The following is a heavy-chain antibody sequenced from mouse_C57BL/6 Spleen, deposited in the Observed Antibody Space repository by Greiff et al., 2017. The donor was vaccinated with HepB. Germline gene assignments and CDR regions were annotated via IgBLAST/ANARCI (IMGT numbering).Heavy chain of an antibody. CDR1: GYSITSGYY. D-gene: IGHD2-4*01. V-gene: IGHV3-6*01. CDR2: ISYDGSN. CDR3: ARERITTGFDY. Sequence: EVQRVESGPGLVKPSQSLSLTCSVTGYSITSGYYWNWIRQFPGNKLEWMGYISYDGSNNYNPSLKNRISITRDTSKNQFFLKLNSVTTEDTATYYCARERITTGFDYWGQGTTLTVSS. J-gene: IGHJ2*01.